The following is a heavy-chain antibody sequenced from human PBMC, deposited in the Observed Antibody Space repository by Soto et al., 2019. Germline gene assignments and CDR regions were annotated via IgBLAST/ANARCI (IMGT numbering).Heavy chain of an antibody. Sequence: SETLSLTCTASCGSISSGGYYWSWIRQHPGKGLEWIGYIYYSGSTYYNPSLKSRVTISVDTSKNQFSLKLSSVTAADTAVYYCARGSVLWRQTKFDYWGQGTLVTVSS. CDR2: IYYSGST. V-gene: IGHV4-31*03. CDR1: CGSISSGGYY. J-gene: IGHJ4*02. D-gene: IGHD3-10*01. CDR3: ARGSVLWRQTKFDY.